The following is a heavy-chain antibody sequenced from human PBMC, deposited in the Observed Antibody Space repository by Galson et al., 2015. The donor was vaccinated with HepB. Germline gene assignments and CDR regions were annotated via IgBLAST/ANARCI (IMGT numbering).Heavy chain of an antibody. V-gene: IGHV1-69*04. J-gene: IGHJ4*02. Sequence: SVKVSCKASGGTFSSYTISWVRQAPGQGLEWMGRIIPILGIANYAQKFQGRVTITADKSTSTAYMELSSLRSEDTAVYYCARDEVAATTTYYFDYWGQGTLVTVSS. CDR2: IIPILGIA. CDR3: ARDEVAATTTYYFDY. D-gene: IGHD2-15*01. CDR1: GGTFSSYT.